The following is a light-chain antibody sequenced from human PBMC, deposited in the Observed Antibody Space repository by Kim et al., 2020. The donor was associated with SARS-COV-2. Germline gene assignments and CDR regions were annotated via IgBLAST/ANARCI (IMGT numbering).Light chain of an antibody. CDR2: RNS. J-gene: IGLJ2*01. Sequence: QAGLTQPPSVSKGLRQTATLTCTGNSNNVGYQGAAWLQQHQGHPPRLLSYRNSNRPSGISERFSASRSGNTASLTITGLQPEDEADYYCSAWDRGLGAQAFGGGTQLTVL. CDR1: SNNVGYQG. V-gene: IGLV10-54*04. CDR3: SAWDRGLGAQA.